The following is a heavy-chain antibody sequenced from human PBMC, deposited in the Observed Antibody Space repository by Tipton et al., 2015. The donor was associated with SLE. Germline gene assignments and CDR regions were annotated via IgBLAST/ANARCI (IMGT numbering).Heavy chain of an antibody. Sequence: TLSLTCAVYGGSFSGYYWSWIRQPPGKGLEWMGEINHSGSTNYNPSLKSRVTISVDTSKNQFSLKLSSVTAADTAVYYCGRGRYDYMWESYRSCFVYWGQGTLGTVSS. CDR3: GRGRYDYMWESYRSCFVY. J-gene: IGHJ4*02. CDR2: INHSGST. D-gene: IGHD3-16*02. V-gene: IGHV4-34*01. CDR1: GGSFSGYY.